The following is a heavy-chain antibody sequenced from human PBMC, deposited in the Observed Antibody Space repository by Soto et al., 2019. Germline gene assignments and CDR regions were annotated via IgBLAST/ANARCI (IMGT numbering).Heavy chain of an antibody. J-gene: IGHJ6*02. CDR2: ISSSGSTI. V-gene: IGHV3-11*01. Sequence: PAGSLRLSCAASGFTFSDYYMSWIRQAPGKGLGWVSYISSSGSTIYYADSVKGRFTISRDNAKNSLYLQMNSLVAEDTAVYYCARGDSSGYYRYYYYYGMDVWGQGTTVTVSS. CDR1: GFTFSDYY. CDR3: ARGDSSGYYRYYYYYGMDV. D-gene: IGHD3-22*01.